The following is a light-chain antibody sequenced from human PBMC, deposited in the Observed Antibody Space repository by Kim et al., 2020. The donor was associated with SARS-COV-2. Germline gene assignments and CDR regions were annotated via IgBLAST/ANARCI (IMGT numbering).Light chain of an antibody. V-gene: IGLV3-21*04. CDR2: YDS. CDR1: NIGSKG. CDR3: HAWDSGTYHVV. J-gene: IGLJ2*01. Sequence: SYELTQRPSVSVAPGKTARISCGGNNIGSKGVQWLQQKAGQAPVMVIYYDSSRPSGIPERFSAPSPGNTATLTISSVEAGDQADYSCHAWDSGTYHVVFG.